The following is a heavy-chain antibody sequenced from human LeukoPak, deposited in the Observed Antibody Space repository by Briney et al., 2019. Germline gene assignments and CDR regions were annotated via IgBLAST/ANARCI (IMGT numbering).Heavy chain of an antibody. J-gene: IGHJ4*02. V-gene: IGHV5-51*01. CDR2: IYPGDSDT. Sequence: GESLKISCKGSGYSFTSYWIGWVRQMPGKGLEWMGIIYPGDSDTRYSPSFQGQVTISADKSISTAYLQWSSLKASDTAMYYCARPANGGKSGSGWQNAGFDYWGQGTLVTVSS. CDR3: ARPANGGKSGSGWQNAGFDY. CDR1: GYSFTSYW. D-gene: IGHD6-19*01.